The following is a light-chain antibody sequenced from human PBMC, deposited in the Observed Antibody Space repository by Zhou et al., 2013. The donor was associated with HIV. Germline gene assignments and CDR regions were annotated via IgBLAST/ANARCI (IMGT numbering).Light chain of an antibody. CDR1: QHIHDF. J-gene: IGKJ5*01. V-gene: IGKV1-33*01. CDR2: DAS. CDR3: QHHDNLPIT. Sequence: QLTQSPSSLSASVGDRVTITCQASQHIHDFLNWYQQKSGEAPKLLIYDASHLETGVTSRFSGCGSGTDFTFNISSLQPEDIATYYCQHHDNLPITFGQGTRLEIK.